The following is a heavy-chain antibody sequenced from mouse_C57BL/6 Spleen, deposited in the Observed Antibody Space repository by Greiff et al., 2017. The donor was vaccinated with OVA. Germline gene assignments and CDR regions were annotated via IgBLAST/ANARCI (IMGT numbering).Heavy chain of an antibody. CDR1: GYTFTSYW. V-gene: IGHV1-69*01. D-gene: IGHD3-2*01. CDR2: IDPSDSYT. Sequence: QVQLQQPGAELVMPGASVTLSCKASGYTFTSYWMHWVQQRPGQGLEWIGEIDPSDSYTNYTQKFKGKSTLTVDKYSSTAYMQLSSLTSEDTEVYYCASGLETALFAYWGQGTLVTVSA. J-gene: IGHJ3*01. CDR3: ASGLETALFAY.